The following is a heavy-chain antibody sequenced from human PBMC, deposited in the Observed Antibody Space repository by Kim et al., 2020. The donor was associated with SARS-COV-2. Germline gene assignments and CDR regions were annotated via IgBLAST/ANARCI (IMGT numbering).Heavy chain of an antibody. V-gene: IGHV3-23*01. CDR1: RFTFSSSA. Sequence: GGSLRLSCVGSRFTFSSSAMTWVRQPPGKGLKWVSTIFGSGHGTYYSSSVRGRFIVSRDNSKNTLYLQMDNLRADDTAIYYCAKNVHLTSVTFLWYFDLWGRGTSVTVSS. J-gene: IGHJ2*01. CDR3: AKNVHLTSVTFLWYFDL. CDR2: IFGSGHGT. D-gene: IGHD2-2*01.